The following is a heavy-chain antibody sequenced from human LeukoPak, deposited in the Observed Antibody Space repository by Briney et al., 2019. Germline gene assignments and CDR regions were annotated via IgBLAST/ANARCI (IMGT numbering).Heavy chain of an antibody. CDR2: IYNTGST. J-gene: IGHJ4*02. D-gene: IGHD1-1*01. CDR1: GGSISSYY. CDR3: ARAGNNWSFDY. Sequence: SETLSLTCTVSGGSISSYYWSWIRQPPGKGLEWIVYIYNTGSTKYKPSLKSRVTISVDTSKNKISLKLSSVTAADTAVYYCARAGNNWSFDYWGQGTLVTVSS. V-gene: IGHV4-59*08.